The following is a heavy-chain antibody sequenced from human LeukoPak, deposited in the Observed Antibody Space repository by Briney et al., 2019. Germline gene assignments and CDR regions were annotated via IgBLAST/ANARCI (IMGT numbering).Heavy chain of an antibody. V-gene: IGHV3-23*01. CDR2: IRGGSGST. D-gene: IGHD5-12*01. CDR1: GFTFSNYG. J-gene: IGHJ5*02. Sequence: GGSLRLSCAASGFTFSNYGMSWVRQAPGKGLEWVSAIRGGSGSTYYADSVKGRFTISRDNSKNTLYLQMNSLRAEDTAVYYCAKLGGYDIPSCFDPWGQGTLVTVSS. CDR3: AKLGGYDIPSCFDP.